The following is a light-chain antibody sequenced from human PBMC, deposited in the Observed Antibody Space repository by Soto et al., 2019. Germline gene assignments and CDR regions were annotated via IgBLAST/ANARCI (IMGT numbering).Light chain of an antibody. Sequence: DTQMTQSPSSLSASVGDRVTITCQASQGIAKYLHWYQQKPGKAPKLLIYHASTLQTGGPSRFSGSGSGTDFTFTISSLQPEDIATYYCQQSDNLPLTFGGGTKVEI. CDR1: QGIAKY. V-gene: IGKV1-33*01. J-gene: IGKJ4*01. CDR3: QQSDNLPLT. CDR2: HAS.